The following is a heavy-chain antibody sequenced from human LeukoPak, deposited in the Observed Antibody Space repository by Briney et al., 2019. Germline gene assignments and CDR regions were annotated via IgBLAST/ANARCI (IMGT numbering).Heavy chain of an antibody. D-gene: IGHD3-22*01. J-gene: IGHJ4*02. Sequence: LETLSLTCAVSGYSISSGYYWAWIRQPPGQGLEWIGKIYHNGNTYYNPSLKGRVTISVDTSKNQFSLKLSSVTAADTALYYCAREFTEYYYDSSKASYWGQGTLVTVSS. CDR3: AREFTEYYYDSSKASY. CDR2: IYHNGNT. CDR1: GYSISSGYY. V-gene: IGHV4-38-2*02.